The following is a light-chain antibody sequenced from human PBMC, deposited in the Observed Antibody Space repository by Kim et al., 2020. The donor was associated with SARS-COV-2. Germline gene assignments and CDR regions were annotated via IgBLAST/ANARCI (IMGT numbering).Light chain of an antibody. Sequence: ASVGDRVTITCQASQDISNYLNWYQQRPGKAPKLLIYDASNLETGVPSRFSGSGSRTDFTFTVSSLQPEDIATYYCQQYDNLPRAFGQGTRLEIK. CDR2: DAS. J-gene: IGKJ5*01. V-gene: IGKV1-33*01. CDR3: QQYDNLPRA. CDR1: QDISNY.